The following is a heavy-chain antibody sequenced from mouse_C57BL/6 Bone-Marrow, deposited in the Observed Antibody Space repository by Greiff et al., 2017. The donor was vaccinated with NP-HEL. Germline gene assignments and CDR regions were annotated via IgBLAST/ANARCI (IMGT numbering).Heavy chain of an antibody. CDR1: GYTFTSYR. CDR2: INPSNGGT. V-gene: IGHV1-53*01. J-gene: IGHJ2*01. Sequence: QVQLQQPGTELVKPGASVKLSCKASGYTFTSYRMHWVKQRPGQGLEWIGNINPSNGGTNYNEKFKSKATLTVDKSSSTAYMQLSSLTSEDSAVYYCAREKNGYYVYFDYWGQGTTLTVSS. D-gene: IGHD2-3*01. CDR3: AREKNGYYVYFDY.